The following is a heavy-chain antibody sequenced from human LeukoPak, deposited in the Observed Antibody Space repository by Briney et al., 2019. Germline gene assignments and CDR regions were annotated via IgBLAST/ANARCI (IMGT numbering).Heavy chain of an antibody. J-gene: IGHJ4*02. CDR2: IYYSGST. CDR1: GGSISSYY. CDR3: ARHGMGSWLF. D-gene: IGHD6-13*01. V-gene: IGHV4-59*08. Sequence: SETLSLTCTVSGGSISSYYWSWIRQPPGKGLEWIGYIYYSGSTNYNPSLKSRVTISVDTSKNQFSLKLSSVTAAETAVYYCARHGMGSWLFWGPGTLVTVSS.